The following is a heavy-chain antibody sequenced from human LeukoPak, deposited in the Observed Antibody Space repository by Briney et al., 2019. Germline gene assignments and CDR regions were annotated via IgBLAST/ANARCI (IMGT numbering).Heavy chain of an antibody. V-gene: IGHV4-39*01. CDR1: GGSVSTISHF. J-gene: IGHJ4*02. CDR3: ARQLGYCSSTSCYADKVDY. Sequence: SETLSLTCTVSGGSVSTISHFWDWVRQPPGKGLEWIGSIYYSGSTYYNPSLKSRVTISVDTSKNQFSLKLSSVTAADTAVYYCARQLGYCSSTSCYADKVDYWGQGTLVTVSS. CDR2: IYYSGST. D-gene: IGHD2-2*01.